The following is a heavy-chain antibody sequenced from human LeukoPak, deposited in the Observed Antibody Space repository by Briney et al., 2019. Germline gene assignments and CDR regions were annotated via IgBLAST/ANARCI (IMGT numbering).Heavy chain of an antibody. J-gene: IGHJ3*02. CDR1: GGSISSYY. Sequence: SETLSLTCTVSGGSISSYYWSWIRQPPGKGLEWIGYIYYSGSTNYNPSLKSRVTISVDTSKNQFSLKPSSVTAADTAVYYCAREWKVCSSTSCYPDAFDIWGQGTMVTVSS. D-gene: IGHD2-2*01. CDR3: AREWKVCSSTSCYPDAFDI. CDR2: IYYSGST. V-gene: IGHV4-59*01.